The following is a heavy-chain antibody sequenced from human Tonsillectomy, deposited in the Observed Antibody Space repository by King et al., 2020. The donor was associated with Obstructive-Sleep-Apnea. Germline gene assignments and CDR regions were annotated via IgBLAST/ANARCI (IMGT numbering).Heavy chain of an antibody. CDR3: AKDIKGRGWYPSYGMDV. CDR1: GFTFDDHA. J-gene: IGHJ6*02. CDR2: ISWNSGII. Sequence: VQLVESGGGLVRPGRSLTLSCAASGFTFDDHAMHWVRQAPGKGLEWVSVISWNSGIIAYADSVKGRFTISRDSAKNSLFLEMNSLRAEDTALYYCAKDIKGRGWYPSYGMDVGGQGPPV. D-gene: IGHD6-19*01. V-gene: IGHV3-9*01.